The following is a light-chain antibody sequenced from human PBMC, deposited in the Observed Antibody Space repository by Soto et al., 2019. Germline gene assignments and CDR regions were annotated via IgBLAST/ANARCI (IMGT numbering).Light chain of an antibody. CDR1: QSVNNN. V-gene: IGKV3-15*01. CDR3: QQYNKWPLT. CDR2: SAS. J-gene: IGKJ3*01. Sequence: EIVVTQSPFTLSVSPWERSTLSGTASQSVNNNVAWYQQKPGHTPRLLIYSASIGATGTPARFSGSGSGSDFTLTISSLQSEDFAVYYCQQYNKWPLTFGPGTKVDIK.